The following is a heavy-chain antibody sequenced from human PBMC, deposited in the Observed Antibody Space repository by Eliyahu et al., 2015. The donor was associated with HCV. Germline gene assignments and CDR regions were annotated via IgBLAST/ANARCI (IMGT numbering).Heavy chain of an antibody. V-gene: IGHV4-59*08. Sequence: HVQLQESGPGLVKPSETLSLTCTVSGASINDYYWSWIRQPPGKGLEWIGYIYSSGGTTHNPPLKSRVTMSGATSKNQLSLKLLSVTAADTAVYFCAGGYGSGSYSRPLDYWGQGTLVTVSS. D-gene: IGHD3-10*01. J-gene: IGHJ4*02. CDR1: GASINDYY. CDR3: AGGYGSGSYSRPLDY. CDR2: IYSSGGT.